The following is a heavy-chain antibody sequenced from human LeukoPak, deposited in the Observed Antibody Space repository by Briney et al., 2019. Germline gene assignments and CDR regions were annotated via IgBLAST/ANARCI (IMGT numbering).Heavy chain of an antibody. J-gene: IGHJ4*02. CDR2: INPNSGGT. V-gene: IGHV1-2*02. CDR3: ARSFDYYDSSGYYCY. Sequence: ASVKVSCKTSEYTFIDYYMHWVRQAPGQGLEWMGWINPNSGGTNYAQKFQGRVTMTRDTSISTAYKELSRLRSDDTAVYYCARSFDYYDSSGYYCYWGQGTLVTVSS. D-gene: IGHD3-22*01. CDR1: EYTFIDYY.